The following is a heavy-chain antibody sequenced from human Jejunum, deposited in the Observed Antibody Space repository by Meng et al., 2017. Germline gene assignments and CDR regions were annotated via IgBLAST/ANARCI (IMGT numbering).Heavy chain of an antibody. CDR3: ARDHWGSLDY. Sequence: QLPRQCAGPRLVRPAGTLSLICAVSGGSVSSSGYQWGWIRQPPGKGLEWIGYASTNYNPSLKSRVTISVDTSKNQFSLKLTSVTAADTAVYYCARDHWGSLDYWGQGVLVTVSS. CDR1: GGSVSSSGYQ. V-gene: IGHV4-61*08. CDR2: AST. D-gene: IGHD7-27*01. J-gene: IGHJ4*02.